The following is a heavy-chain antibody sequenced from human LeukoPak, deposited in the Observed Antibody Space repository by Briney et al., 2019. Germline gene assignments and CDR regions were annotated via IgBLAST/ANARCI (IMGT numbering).Heavy chain of an antibody. V-gene: IGHV1-69*04. J-gene: IGHJ4*02. CDR3: ASSTTGSYPPLFDY. CDR1: GGTFSSYA. Sequence: SVKVSCKASGGTFSSYAISWVRQAPGQGLEWMGRIIPILGIANYAQKFQGRVTITADKSTSTAYMELSSLRSEDTAVYYCASSTTGSYPPLFDYWGQGTLVTVSS. D-gene: IGHD3-10*01. CDR2: IIPILGIA.